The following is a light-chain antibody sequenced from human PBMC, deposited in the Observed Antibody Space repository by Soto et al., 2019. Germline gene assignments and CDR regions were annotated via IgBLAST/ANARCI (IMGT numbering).Light chain of an antibody. Sequence: QSVLTQSASVSGSPGQSITISCTGTSSDVGGYNYVSWYQQHPGKAPKLIIYDVSNRPSGVSTRFSGSKSGNTASLTISGIQDEDEADYSCSSYTSTNSWVFGGGTKVTVL. CDR1: SSDVGGYNY. J-gene: IGLJ3*02. CDR2: DVS. V-gene: IGLV2-14*01. CDR3: SSYTSTNSWV.